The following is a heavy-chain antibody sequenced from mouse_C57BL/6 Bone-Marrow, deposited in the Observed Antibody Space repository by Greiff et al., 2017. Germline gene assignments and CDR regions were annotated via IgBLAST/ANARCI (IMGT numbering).Heavy chain of an antibody. V-gene: IGHV1-9*01. CDR3: ARSGPLGRSFDD. CDR1: GYTFTGYW. D-gene: IGHD4-1*01. J-gene: IGHJ2*01. CDR2: ILPGSGST. Sequence: VQLQESGAELMKPGASVKLSCKATGYTFTGYWIEWVKQRPGHGLEWIGEILPGSGSTNYNEKFKSKAILTVDTSSNTAYMQLSSLTSEDSAVFYCARSGPLGRSFDDWGQGTTLTVSS.